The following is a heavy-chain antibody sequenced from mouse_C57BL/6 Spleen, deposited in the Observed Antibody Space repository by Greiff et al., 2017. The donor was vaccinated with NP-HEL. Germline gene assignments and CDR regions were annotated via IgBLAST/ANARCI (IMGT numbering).Heavy chain of an antibody. D-gene: IGHD1-1*01. CDR2: IDPSDSET. V-gene: IGHV1-52*01. Sequence: VQLQQSGAELVRPGSSVKLSCKASGYTFTSYWMHWVKQRPIQGLEWIGNIDPSDSETHYNQKFKDKATLTVDKSSSTAYMQLSSLTSEDSAVYSCASFEGYGSSPRAMDYWGQGTSVTVSS. CDR3: ASFEGYGSSPRAMDY. CDR1: GYTFTSYW. J-gene: IGHJ4*01.